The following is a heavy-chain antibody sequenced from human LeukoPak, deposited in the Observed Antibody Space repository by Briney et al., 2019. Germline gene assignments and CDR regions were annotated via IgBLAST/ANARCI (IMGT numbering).Heavy chain of an antibody. CDR3: ARREWLRGFDY. Sequence: GESLKISCKGSEYSFTTYWIGWVRQMPGKGLEWMAMIYPGDSDTTYSPSFQGHVTISADKSISTAYLQWSSLKASDTAMYYCARREWLRGFDYWGQGTLVTVSS. D-gene: IGHD5-12*01. CDR2: IYPGDSDT. CDR1: EYSFTTYW. J-gene: IGHJ4*02. V-gene: IGHV5-51*01.